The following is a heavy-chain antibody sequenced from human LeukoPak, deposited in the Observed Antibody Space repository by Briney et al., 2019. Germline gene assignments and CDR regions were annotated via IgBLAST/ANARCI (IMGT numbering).Heavy chain of an antibody. V-gene: IGHV4-59*01. CDR2: IYYSGST. Sequence: SETLSLTCTVSGGSISSYYWSWIRQPPGKGLEWIGYIYYSGSTNYNPSLKSRVTISVDTSKNQFSLKLSSVTAADTAVYYCARKWGFGELFDAFDIWGQGTMVTVSS. J-gene: IGHJ3*02. CDR1: GGSISSYY. D-gene: IGHD3-10*01. CDR3: ARKWGFGELFDAFDI.